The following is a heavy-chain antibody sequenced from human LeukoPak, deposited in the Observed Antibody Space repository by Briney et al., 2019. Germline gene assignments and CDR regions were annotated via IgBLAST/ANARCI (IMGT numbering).Heavy chain of an antibody. Sequence: GGTLRLSCAASGFTFSSYGMSWVRQAPGKGLEWVSAISGSGGSTNYADSVKGRFTISRDNSKNTLYLQMNSLRAEDTAVYYCAKLPGIAAAGPDDYFDYWGQGTLVTVSS. V-gene: IGHV3-23*01. CDR2: ISGSGGST. D-gene: IGHD6-13*01. CDR1: GFTFSSYG. J-gene: IGHJ4*02. CDR3: AKLPGIAAAGPDDYFDY.